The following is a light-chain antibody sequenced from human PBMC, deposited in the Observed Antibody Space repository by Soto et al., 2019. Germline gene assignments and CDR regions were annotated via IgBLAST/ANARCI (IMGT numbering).Light chain of an antibody. CDR2: GAS. CDR3: QQYGSSPRT. CDR1: QSVSSSY. J-gene: IGKJ5*01. Sequence: EIVLTQSPGTLSLSPGERATLSCRASQSVSSSYLAWYQQKPGQAPRLLIYGASSRATGIPDRFSGSGSGTDFYLTISRLEPEDFAVYYCQQYGSSPRTFGQGTRLEIK. V-gene: IGKV3-20*01.